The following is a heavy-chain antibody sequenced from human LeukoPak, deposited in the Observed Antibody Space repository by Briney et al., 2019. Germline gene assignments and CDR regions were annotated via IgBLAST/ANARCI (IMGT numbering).Heavy chain of an antibody. J-gene: IGHJ4*02. V-gene: IGHV3-23*01. CDR3: AKDPDFYCSSTSCYSLYFDY. CDR2: ISGSGGST. CDR1: GFTFSDYY. Sequence: GGSLRLSCAASGFTFSDYYMSWIRQAPGKGLEWVSAISGSGGSTYYADSVKGRFTISRDNSKNTLYLQMNSLRAEDTAVYYCAKDPDFYCSSTSCYSLYFDYWGQGTLVTVSS. D-gene: IGHD2-2*01.